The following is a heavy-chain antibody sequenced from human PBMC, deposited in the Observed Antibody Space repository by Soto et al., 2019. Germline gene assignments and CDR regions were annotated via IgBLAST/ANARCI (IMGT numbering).Heavy chain of an antibody. Sequence: QVQLVQSGAEVKKPGSSVKVPCKASGGTFSSYAISWVRQAAGQGLEWMGGIIPIFGTANYAQKFQGRVTITADESTSTAYMELSSLRSEDTAVYYCARHVPAAGYYYGMDVWGQGTTVTVSS. CDR2: IIPIFGTA. CDR1: GGTFSSYA. D-gene: IGHD2-2*01. V-gene: IGHV1-69*12. J-gene: IGHJ6*02. CDR3: ARHVPAAGYYYGMDV.